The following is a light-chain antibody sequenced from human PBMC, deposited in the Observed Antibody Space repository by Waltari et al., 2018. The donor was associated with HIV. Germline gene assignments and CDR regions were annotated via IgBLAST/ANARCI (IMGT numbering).Light chain of an antibody. CDR3: QAWDSATAV. CDR1: TLGTTY. V-gene: IGLV3-1*01. CDR2: QDT. J-gene: IGLJ3*02. Sequence: SYELTQPPSVSLSPGQTASITCSGATLGTTYASWYQQKPGQSPVLVNYQDTKRPSGIPERISGSNSGNTATLTISGTQTTDEADYYCQAWDSATAVFGGGTKLTVL.